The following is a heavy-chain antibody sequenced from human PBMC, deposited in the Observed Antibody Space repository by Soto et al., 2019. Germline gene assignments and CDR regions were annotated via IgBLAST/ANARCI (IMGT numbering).Heavy chain of an antibody. CDR1: GVTFRDYA. D-gene: IGHD3-9*01. Sequence: EVQLLESGGGLEQPGGSLRLSCAASGVTFRDYAMSWVRQSPGKGLEWVTTITGSSSNLYYSDSVKDRFAISRDNSKNTLNLQMDSLTAEDTAVYYCAKGGAVYGLLTHDYWGQGTLVTVSS. V-gene: IGHV3-23*01. J-gene: IGHJ4*02. CDR2: ITGSSSNL. CDR3: AKGGAVYGLLTHDY.